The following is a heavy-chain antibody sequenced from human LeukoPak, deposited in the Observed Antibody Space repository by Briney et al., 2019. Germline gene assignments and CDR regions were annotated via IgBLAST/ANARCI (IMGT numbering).Heavy chain of an antibody. CDR1: GGSISSYY. D-gene: IGHD3-3*01. CDR3: ARAYDFWSGYYLDY. J-gene: IGHJ4*02. V-gene: IGHV4-59*08. Sequence: SETLSLTCTVSGGSISSYYWRWIRQPPGKGLEWIGYIYYSGSTNYNPSLKSRVTISVDTSKNQFSLKLSSVTAADTAVYYCARAYDFWSGYYLDYWGQGTLVTVSS. CDR2: IYYSGST.